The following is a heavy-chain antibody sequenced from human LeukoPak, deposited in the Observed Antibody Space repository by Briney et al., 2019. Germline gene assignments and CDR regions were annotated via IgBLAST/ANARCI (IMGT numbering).Heavy chain of an antibody. CDR3: ASTRNDYGDYRDAFDI. V-gene: IGHV5-51*01. Sequence: GESLKISCKGSGYSFTSYWIGWVRQMPGKGLEWMGIIYPGYSDTRYSASFQGQVTISADKSISTAYLQSSSLKASDTAMYYCASTRNDYGDYRDAFDIWGQGTMVTVSS. CDR1: GYSFTSYW. D-gene: IGHD4-17*01. CDR2: IYPGYSDT. J-gene: IGHJ3*02.